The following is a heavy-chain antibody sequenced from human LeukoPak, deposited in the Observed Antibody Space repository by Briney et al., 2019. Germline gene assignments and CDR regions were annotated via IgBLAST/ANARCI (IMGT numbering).Heavy chain of an antibody. J-gene: IGHJ3*02. CDR2: MYYSGRT. V-gene: IGHV4-61*08. D-gene: IGHD6-13*01. CDR1: GGSVSSGAYY. CDR3: ARVPYSSSWYGWAFDI. Sequence: SETLSLTCTVSGGSVSSGAYYWTWIRQPPGKGLEWIGYMYYSGRTTYNPSLKSRVTISLETSKDQFSLKLNSVTAADTAVYYCARVPYSSSWYGWAFDIWGQGTMVTVSS.